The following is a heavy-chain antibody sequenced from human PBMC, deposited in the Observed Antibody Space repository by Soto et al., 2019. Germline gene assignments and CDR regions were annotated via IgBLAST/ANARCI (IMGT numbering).Heavy chain of an antibody. D-gene: IGHD6-13*01. V-gene: IGHV4-31*03. CDR3: ATDVARMYGSSSGFDP. CDR1: GDSISGASYF. Sequence: SETLSLTCTVSGDSISGASYFWSWIRQHPGQGPEWIGYIYYSGSTYYNPSLQSRVTISVDTSKNQFFLKLNSVTAADTAVYYCATDVARMYGSSSGFDPWGLGTLVTVSS. CDR2: IYYSGST. J-gene: IGHJ5*02.